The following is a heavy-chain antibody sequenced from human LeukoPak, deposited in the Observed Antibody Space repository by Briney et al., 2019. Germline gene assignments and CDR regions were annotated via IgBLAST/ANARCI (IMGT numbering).Heavy chain of an antibody. CDR1: GFTFSTYE. J-gene: IGHJ6*02. V-gene: IGHV3-48*03. CDR2: ISSTGSTI. CDR3: VRGPGYSYGAYYCYGMDV. Sequence: PGGSLRLSCAASGFTFSTYEMNWVRQAPGKGLEWVPYISSTGSTIYYADSVKGRFTISRDNAKNSLNLEMNSLRAEDTAVYYCVRGPGYSYGAYYCYGMDVWGQGTTVTVSS. D-gene: IGHD5-18*01.